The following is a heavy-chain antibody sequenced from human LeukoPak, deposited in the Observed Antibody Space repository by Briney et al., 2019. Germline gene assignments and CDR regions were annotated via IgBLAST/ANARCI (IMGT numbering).Heavy chain of an antibody. Sequence: GASVKVSCKASGGTFSSYAISWVRQAPGQGLEWMGGIIPIFGTANYAQKFQGRVTITADESTSTAYMELSSLRSEDTAVYYCARDREGIHAFDIWGQGTMVTVSS. J-gene: IGHJ3*02. CDR2: IIPIFGTA. CDR1: GGTFSSYA. V-gene: IGHV1-69*13. D-gene: IGHD6-13*01. CDR3: ARDREGIHAFDI.